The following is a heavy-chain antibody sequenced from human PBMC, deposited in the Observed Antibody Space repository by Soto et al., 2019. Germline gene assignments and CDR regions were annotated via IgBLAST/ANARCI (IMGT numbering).Heavy chain of an antibody. V-gene: IGHV1-69*13. Sequence: SVKVSCKASGGTFSSCAISWVRQAPGQGLEWMGGIIPIFGTANYAQKFQGRVTITADESTSTAYMELSSLRSEDTAVYYCATYCSGGSCYSKGAEYYGMDVWGQGTTVTVSS. CDR1: GGTFSSCA. D-gene: IGHD2-15*01. CDR2: IIPIFGTA. CDR3: ATYCSGGSCYSKGAEYYGMDV. J-gene: IGHJ6*02.